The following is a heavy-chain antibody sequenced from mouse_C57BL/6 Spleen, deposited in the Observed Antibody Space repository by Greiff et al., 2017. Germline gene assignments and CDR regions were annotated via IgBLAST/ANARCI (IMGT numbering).Heavy chain of an antibody. CDR3: ARGGYDGYFDY. Sequence: QVQLQQPGTELVKPGASVKLSCKASGYTFTSYWMHWVKQRPGQGLEWIGNINPSNGGTNYNEKFKSKATLTVDKSSSTAYMQLSSLPSEDAAVYYCARGGYDGYFDYWGQGTTRTVSS. J-gene: IGHJ2*01. D-gene: IGHD2-3*01. V-gene: IGHV1-53*01. CDR1: GYTFTSYW. CDR2: INPSNGGT.